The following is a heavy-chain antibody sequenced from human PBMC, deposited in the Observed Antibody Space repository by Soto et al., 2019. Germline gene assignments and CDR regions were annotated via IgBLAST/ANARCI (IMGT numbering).Heavy chain of an antibody. D-gene: IGHD3-10*01. J-gene: IGHJ6*02. Sequence: QVQLVESGGGVVQPGRSLRLSCAASGFTFSSYAMHWVRQAPGKGLEWVAVISYDGSNKYYADSVKGRFTISRDNSKNTLYLQMNSLRAEDTAVYYCARDRGPPYPSYNYGMDVWGQGTTVTVSS. CDR2: ISYDGSNK. CDR3: ARDRGPPYPSYNYGMDV. CDR1: GFTFSSYA. V-gene: IGHV3-30-3*01.